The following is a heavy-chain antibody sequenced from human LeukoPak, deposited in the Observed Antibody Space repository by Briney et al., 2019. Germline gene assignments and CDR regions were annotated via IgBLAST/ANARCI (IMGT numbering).Heavy chain of an antibody. D-gene: IGHD6-13*01. V-gene: IGHV4-59*01. CDR1: GGSISSYY. Sequence: SETLSLTCTVSGGSISSYYWSWIRQPPGKGLEWIGYIYYSGSTNYNPSLKSRVTISVDTSKNQFSLKLSSVTAADTAVYYCARSRGSSWYIGYYGMGVWGQGTTVTVSS. J-gene: IGHJ6*02. CDR3: ARSRGSSWYIGYYGMGV. CDR2: IYYSGST.